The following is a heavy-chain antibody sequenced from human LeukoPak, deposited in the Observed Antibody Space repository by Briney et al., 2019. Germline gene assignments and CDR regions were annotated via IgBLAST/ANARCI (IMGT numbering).Heavy chain of an antibody. CDR2: IDYSGST. CDR3: ARSPGYCSSTRCFDVNWFDP. Sequence: DPLETLSLTCTVSGGSISSSIYYWGWIRQPPGKGLEWIGSIDYSGSTFYHPSLKSRVTISVDTSKNQFSLKLSSVTAADTAVYYCARSPGYCSSTRCFDVNWFDPWGQGTLVTVSS. V-gene: IGHV4-39*01. D-gene: IGHD2-2*01. J-gene: IGHJ5*02. CDR1: GGSISSSIYY.